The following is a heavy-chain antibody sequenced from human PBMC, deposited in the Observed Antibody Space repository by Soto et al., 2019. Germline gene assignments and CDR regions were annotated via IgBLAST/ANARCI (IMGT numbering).Heavy chain of an antibody. CDR3: ARGGGVATNSCDI. CDR2: IYYSGST. D-gene: IGHD5-12*01. Sequence: SESTSLSCADSSGSISSSSYILGWNRKPPGKGLEWIGIIYYSGSTYYNPSLKSRVTISVDTSKNQFSLKLSSVTAADTAVYYCARGGGVATNSCDIWGQGTMVTV. J-gene: IGHJ3*02. V-gene: IGHV4-39*01. CDR1: SGSISSSSYI.